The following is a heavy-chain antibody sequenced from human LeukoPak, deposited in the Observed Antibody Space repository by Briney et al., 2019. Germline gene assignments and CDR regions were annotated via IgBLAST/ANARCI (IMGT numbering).Heavy chain of an antibody. CDR2: INHSGST. CDR3: ARGANYYDSSGYYIAAGFDY. Sequence: SETLSLTCAVYGGCFSGYYWSWIRQPPGKGLEWIGEINHSGSTNYNPSLKSRVTISVDTSKNQFSLKLSSVTAADTAVYYCARGANYYDSSGYYIAAGFDYWGQGTLVTVSS. CDR1: GGCFSGYY. V-gene: IGHV4-34*01. J-gene: IGHJ4*02. D-gene: IGHD3-22*01.